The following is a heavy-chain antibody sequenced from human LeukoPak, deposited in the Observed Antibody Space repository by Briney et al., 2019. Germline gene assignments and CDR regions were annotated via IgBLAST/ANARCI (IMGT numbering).Heavy chain of an antibody. V-gene: IGHV1-18*01. CDR2: ISAYNGNT. D-gene: IGHD6-6*01. CDR1: GYTFTSYG. CDR3: ARVGLTVKGYPSSIDY. Sequence: GASVKVSCKASGYTFTSYGISWVRQAPGQGLEWMGWISAYNGNTNYAQKLQGRVTMTTDTSTSTAYMELRSLRSADTAVYYCARVGLTVKGYPSSIDYWGQGTLVTVSS. J-gene: IGHJ4*02.